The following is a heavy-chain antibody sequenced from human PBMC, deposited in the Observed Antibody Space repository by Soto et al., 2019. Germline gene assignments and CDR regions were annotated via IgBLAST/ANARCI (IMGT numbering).Heavy chain of an antibody. Sequence: QVQLQESGPGLVKPSQTLSLICKVSGGSMSSGDYYWSWIRQPPGRGLEWIGNIYDSGITYYSPSLKSRVTISVDTSRNQFSLKLRSVTAADTAVYYCARGSPGDYYHGMDVWGQGTTVTVSS. CDR3: ARGSPGDYYHGMDV. J-gene: IGHJ6*02. CDR2: IYDSGIT. V-gene: IGHV4-30-4*01. CDR1: GGSMSSGDYY.